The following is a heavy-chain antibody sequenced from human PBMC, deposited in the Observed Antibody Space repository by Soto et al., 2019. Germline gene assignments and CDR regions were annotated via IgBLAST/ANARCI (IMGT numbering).Heavy chain of an antibody. D-gene: IGHD6-13*01. CDR1: GYTFTSYY. CDR3: ARCQRVGAAGHDGMYV. J-gene: IGHJ6*02. V-gene: IGHV1-46*01. CDR2: INPSGGST. Sequence: SVQVSCKASGYTFTSYYMHWVRQAPGQGLEWMGIINPSGGSTSYAQKFQGRVTMTRDTSTSTVYMELSSLRSEDTAVYYCARCQRVGAAGHDGMYVRSQWTTVTVCS.